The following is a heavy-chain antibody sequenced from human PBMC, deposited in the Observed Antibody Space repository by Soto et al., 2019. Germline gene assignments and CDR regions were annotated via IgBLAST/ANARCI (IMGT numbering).Heavy chain of an antibody. J-gene: IGHJ4*02. D-gene: IGHD3-9*01. CDR3: ARDREPDGIWTFDS. CDR2: SYSTGGT. Sequence: EVLLLESGGDVVQPGGSLRLSCAASGFTVGKYTMGGVRQAPGKGLEWVAESYSTGGTEYADSVKGRFTISRDNSKNTLFLQMNSLGVEDTALYYCARDREPDGIWTFDSWGQGTLVTVSS. V-gene: IGHV3-23*01. CDR1: GFTVGKYT.